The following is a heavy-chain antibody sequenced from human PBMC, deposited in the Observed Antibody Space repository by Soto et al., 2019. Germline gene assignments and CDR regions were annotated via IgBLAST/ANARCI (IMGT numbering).Heavy chain of an antibody. CDR2: SFSNGEK. CDR3: ARIIAAAGTPLDS. J-gene: IGHJ4*02. Sequence: SGPTLVYPAETLTQNCTAPGLSHSTDKMGVSWIRQPPGKALEWLAHSFSNGEKSDSTPLKSRLTISKDTSKSQVVLTMPNMDPVDTATYYCARIIAAAGTPLDSWGQGTLVTVSS. D-gene: IGHD6-13*01. V-gene: IGHV2-26*01. CDR1: GLSHSTDKMG.